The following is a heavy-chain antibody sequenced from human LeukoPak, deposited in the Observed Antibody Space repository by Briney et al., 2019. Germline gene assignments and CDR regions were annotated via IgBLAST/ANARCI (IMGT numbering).Heavy chain of an antibody. CDR3: ARDSGSYLQPTDY. CDR2: ISGSGDST. J-gene: IGHJ4*02. V-gene: IGHV3-23*01. Sequence: GGSQRLSCTASGFTFSTYAMTWVRQAPGQGLEWVSSISGSGDSTYYADSVKGRFTISRDNSKNTLYLQMNSLRADDTALYHCARDSGSYLQPTDYWGQGTLVTVSS. D-gene: IGHD1-26*01. CDR1: GFTFSTYA.